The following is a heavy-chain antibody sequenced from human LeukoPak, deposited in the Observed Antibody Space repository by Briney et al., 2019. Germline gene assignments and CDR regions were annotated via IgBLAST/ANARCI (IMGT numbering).Heavy chain of an antibody. V-gene: IGHV4-59*01. Sequence: PSETLSLTCTVSGGSISSYYWSWIRQPPGKGLEWIGYIYYSGSTNYNPSLKSRVTISVDTSKNQFSLKLSSVTAADTAVYYCARSLGVGGTYYFDYWGRGTLVTVSS. CDR3: ARSLGVGGTYYFDY. CDR2: IYYSGST. CDR1: GGSISSYY. D-gene: IGHD1/OR15-1a*01. J-gene: IGHJ4*02.